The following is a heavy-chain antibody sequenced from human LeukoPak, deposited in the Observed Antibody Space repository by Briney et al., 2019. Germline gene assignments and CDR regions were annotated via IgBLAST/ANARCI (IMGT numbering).Heavy chain of an antibody. J-gene: IGHJ5*02. CDR3: AKHASSLLPTGSTSRWCDP. V-gene: IGHV4-59*08. CDR1: GVSISGYD. D-gene: IGHD2-2*01. Sequence: SETLSLTCTVSGVSISGYDWGWIRQPPGKGLEWIGYIYSSGSTNYNPSLKSRVTISVDTSKSQFSLKLSPATAAVTAVYYCAKHASSLLPTGSTSRWCDPWGQGTLVTVSS. CDR2: IYSSGST.